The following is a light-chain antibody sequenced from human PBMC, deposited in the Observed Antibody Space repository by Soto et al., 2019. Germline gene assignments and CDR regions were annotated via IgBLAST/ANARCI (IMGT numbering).Light chain of an antibody. CDR3: QQCSIYPWT. J-gene: IGKJ1*01. CDR2: KAS. Sequence: DIQMTQSPSTLSASVGDRVTITCPASQSISSWLAWYQQKPGKAPKLLIDKASSLQSGVPSRFSGSGSETEFTLTISSLQPDDFAAYYCQQCSIYPWTFGQGTKVEIK. V-gene: IGKV1-5*03. CDR1: QSISSW.